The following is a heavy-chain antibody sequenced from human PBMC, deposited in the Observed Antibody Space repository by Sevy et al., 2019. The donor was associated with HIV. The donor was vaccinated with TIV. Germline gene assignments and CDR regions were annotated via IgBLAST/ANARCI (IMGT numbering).Heavy chain of an antibody. CDR2: ISYDGSNK. CDR3: ARDGNFWSGYSLYYYYMDV. V-gene: IGHV3-30-3*01. Sequence: GGSLRLSCAASGFTFSSCAMHWVRQAPGKGLEWVAVISYDGSNKYYADSVKGRFTISRDNSKNTLYLQMNSLRAEDTAVYYCARDGNFWSGYSLYYYYMDVWGKRTTVTVSS. D-gene: IGHD3-3*01. J-gene: IGHJ6*03. CDR1: GFTFSSCA.